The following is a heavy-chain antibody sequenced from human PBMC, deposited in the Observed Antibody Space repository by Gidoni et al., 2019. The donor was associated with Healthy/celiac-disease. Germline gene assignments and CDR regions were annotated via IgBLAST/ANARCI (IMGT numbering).Heavy chain of an antibody. V-gene: IGHV4-39*01. CDR1: GGSILRSRSY. J-gene: IGHJ4*02. CDR2: IYYTGTT. D-gene: IGHD2-21*01. CDR3: ARHTLIPLPVYYFDY. Sequence: QRQLKESGEGRGRGEESMSLSWTVHGGSILRSRSYWGWIRQPPGKGLEWIASIYYTGTTSSNPSLKSRVTISVDTSKTQLSLKLSSVTAADTALYYCARHTLIPLPVYYFDYWGQGTLVTVSP.